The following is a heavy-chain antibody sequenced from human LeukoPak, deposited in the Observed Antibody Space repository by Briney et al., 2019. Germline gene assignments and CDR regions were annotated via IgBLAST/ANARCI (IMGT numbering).Heavy chain of an antibody. CDR2: INQDGSEK. CDR1: GFTFSSYE. Sequence: GGSLRLSCAASGFTFSSYEMNWVRQAPGKGLQWVATINQDGSEKYYVDSVKGRFTISRDNAKNSLYLQMNSLRAEDTAVYYCARGSSSYLYYYYYMDVWGKGTTVTVSS. V-gene: IGHV3-7*04. J-gene: IGHJ6*03. D-gene: IGHD6-6*01. CDR3: ARGSSSYLYYYYYMDV.